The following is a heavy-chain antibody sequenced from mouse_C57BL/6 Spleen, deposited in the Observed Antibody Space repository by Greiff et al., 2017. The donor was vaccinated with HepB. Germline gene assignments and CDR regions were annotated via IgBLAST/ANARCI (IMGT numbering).Heavy chain of an antibody. CDR1: GYTFTSYW. CDR3: AREGYYDLGAWFAY. CDR2: IYPGSGST. V-gene: IGHV1-55*01. D-gene: IGHD2-4*01. J-gene: IGHJ3*01. Sequence: VKLQQPGAELVKPGASVKMSCKASGYTFTSYWITWVKQRPGQGLEWIGDIYPGSGSTNYNEKFKSKATLTVDTSSSTAYMQLSSLTSEDSAVYYCAREGYYDLGAWFAYWGQGTLVTVSA.